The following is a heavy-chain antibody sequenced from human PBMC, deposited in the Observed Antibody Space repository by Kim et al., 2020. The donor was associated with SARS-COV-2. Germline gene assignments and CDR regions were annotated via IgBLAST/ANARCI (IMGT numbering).Heavy chain of an antibody. Sequence: GGSLRLSCPASGFTFSTYWMTWVRQAPEKGLEWVASIKPDGSDTHYVDSVKGRFTISRDNAKNSLFLQMNSLRAEDTAVYYCARGRVRLDPWGQGTLVIVSS. CDR2: IKPDGSDT. CDR3: ARGRVRLDP. CDR1: GFTFSTYW. J-gene: IGHJ5*02. V-gene: IGHV3-7*01.